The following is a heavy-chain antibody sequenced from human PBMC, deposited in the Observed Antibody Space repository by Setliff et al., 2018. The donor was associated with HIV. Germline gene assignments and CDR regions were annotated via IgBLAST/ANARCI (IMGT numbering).Heavy chain of an antibody. J-gene: IGHJ4*02. CDR1: GVSVNNDDDY. CDR2: IHQSGTA. CDR3: ARLFSGSPGDY. D-gene: IGHD3-10*01. V-gene: IGHV4-39*02. Sequence: PLETLSLTCAVSGVSVNNDDDYWGWIRQPPGKGLEWIAIIHQSGTAHKRPSLKSRVTISIDTSENLFSLKLSGVTAADTAVYYCARLFSGSPGDYWGQGTLVTVSS.